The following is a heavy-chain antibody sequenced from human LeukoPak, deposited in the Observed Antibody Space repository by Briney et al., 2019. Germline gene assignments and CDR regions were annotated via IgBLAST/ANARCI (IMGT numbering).Heavy chain of an antibody. V-gene: IGHV1-18*01. CDR2: IDAYNGNT. D-gene: IGHD5-18*01. CDR3: AKDPNFGYSYGPYFDY. Sequence: ASVKVSCKASGYTFVNYGVTWVRQAPGQGLEWMGRIDAYNGNTDYAQKFQGRVTLTKDTSTNTAYVELRSLRSDDTAVYFCAKDPNFGYSYGPYFDYWGQGTLVTVSS. CDR1: GYTFVNYG. J-gene: IGHJ4*02.